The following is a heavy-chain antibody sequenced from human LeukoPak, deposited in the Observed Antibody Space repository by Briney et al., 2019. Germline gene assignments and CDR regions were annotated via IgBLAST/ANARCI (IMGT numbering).Heavy chain of an antibody. V-gene: IGHV1-2*02. J-gene: IGHJ4*02. CDR1: GYTFTGYY. Sequence: ASVKVSCEASGYTFTGYYMHWVRQAPGQGLEWMGWINPNSGGTNYAQKFQGRVTMTRDTSISTAYMELSRLRSDDTAVYYCARDTSGYDILTGYYLGRYYFDYWGQGTLVTVSS. CDR3: ARDTSGYDILTGYYLGRYYFDY. D-gene: IGHD3-9*01. CDR2: INPNSGGT.